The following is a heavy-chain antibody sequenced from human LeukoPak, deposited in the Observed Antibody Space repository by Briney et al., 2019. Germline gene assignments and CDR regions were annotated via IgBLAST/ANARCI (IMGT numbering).Heavy chain of an antibody. CDR2: ISYDGSNK. D-gene: IGHD1-1*01. Sequence: GGSLRLSCAASGFTFNNYAMHWVRQAPGKGLEWVAVISYDGSNKYYADSVKGRFTISRDNSKNTLYLQMNRLRAEDTAVYYCARGGQYNWNDGFGWDYWGQGTLVTVSS. CDR1: GFTFNNYA. V-gene: IGHV3-30-3*01. J-gene: IGHJ4*02. CDR3: ARGGQYNWNDGFGWDY.